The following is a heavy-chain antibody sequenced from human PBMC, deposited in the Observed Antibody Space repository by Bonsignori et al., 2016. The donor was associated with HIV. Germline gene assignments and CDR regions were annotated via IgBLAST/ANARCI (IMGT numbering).Heavy chain of an antibody. CDR1: GGSISSYY. J-gene: IGHJ5*02. V-gene: IGHV4-59*01. Sequence: SETLSLTCTVSGGSISSYYWSWIRQPPGKGLEWIGYIYYSGSTNYNPSLKSRVTISVDTSKNQFSLKLSSVTAADTAVYYCARGNRGLRYNWFDPWGQGTLVTVSS. D-gene: IGHD3-10*01. CDR3: ARGNRGLRYNWFDP. CDR2: IYYSGST.